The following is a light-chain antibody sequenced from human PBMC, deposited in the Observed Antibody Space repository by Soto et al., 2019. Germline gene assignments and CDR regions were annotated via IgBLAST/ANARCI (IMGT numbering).Light chain of an antibody. CDR2: GTS. CDR1: QSVSSNY. CDR3: QHYGDSPT. J-gene: IGKJ3*01. Sequence: EIVMTQSPGTLSLSPGERATLSCRASQSVSSNYLAWYQQKPGQAPRLLIFGTSRRVTGIPDRFSGSGSGTYFPLTISRLATEGSEFYYCQHYGDSPTFGPGTKVDIK. V-gene: IGKV3-20*01.